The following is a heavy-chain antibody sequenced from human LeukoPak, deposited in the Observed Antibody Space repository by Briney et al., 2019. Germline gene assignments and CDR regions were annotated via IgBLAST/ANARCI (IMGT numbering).Heavy chain of an antibody. Sequence: ASVKVSCKASGYTFTSYGISWVRQAPGQGLEWMGRISAYNGNTNYAQKLQGRVTMTTDTSTSTAYMELRSLRSDDTAVYYCARDRTDIVVVPAATFDYWGQGTLVTVSS. D-gene: IGHD2-2*01. V-gene: IGHV1-18*01. CDR1: GYTFTSYG. CDR3: ARDRTDIVVVPAATFDY. CDR2: ISAYNGNT. J-gene: IGHJ4*02.